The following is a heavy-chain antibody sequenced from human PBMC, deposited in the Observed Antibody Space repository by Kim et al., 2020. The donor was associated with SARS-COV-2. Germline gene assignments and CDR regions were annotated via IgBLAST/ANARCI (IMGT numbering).Heavy chain of an antibody. CDR3: ARAFGSGGLFDY. V-gene: IGHV4-4*02. D-gene: IGHD3-10*01. J-gene: IGHJ4*02. Sequence: NYTPSLKSRVTISVDKSKNQFSLKLSSVTAADTAVYYCARAFGSGGLFDYWDQGTLVTVSS.